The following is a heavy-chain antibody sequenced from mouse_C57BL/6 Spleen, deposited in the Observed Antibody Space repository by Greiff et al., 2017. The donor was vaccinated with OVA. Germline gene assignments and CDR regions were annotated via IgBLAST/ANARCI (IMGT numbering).Heavy chain of an antibody. J-gene: IGHJ3*01. D-gene: IGHD2-5*01. CDR2: IYPGAGDT. CDR1: GYAFSSSW. CDR3: AREVSGAWGAY. V-gene: IGHV1-82*01. Sequence: VKVVESGPELVKPGASVTISCKASGYAFSSSWMNWVKQRPGQGLEWIGRIYPGAGDTNSNGKFKGKATLTADKSSSTAYMQLSSLTSEDAAVYFCAREVSGAWGAYWGQGTLVTVSA.